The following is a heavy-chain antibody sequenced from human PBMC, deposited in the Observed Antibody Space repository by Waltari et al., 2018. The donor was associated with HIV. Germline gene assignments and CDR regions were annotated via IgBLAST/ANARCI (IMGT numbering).Heavy chain of an antibody. D-gene: IGHD4-4*01. V-gene: IGHV4-39*01. CDR2: MSYSGST. CDR1: GGSMTSSSYY. J-gene: IGHJ5*02. CDR3: ARSFSGYSNYFDP. Sequence: QLQLQESGPGLVKSSETLSLTCTVSGGSMTSSSYYWGWIRPPPGKGLEWIGSMSYSGSTYNNPSLRSRLTISVDTYKNQFSLKLTSVTAADTAMYYCARSFSGYSNYFDPWGQGTLVTVSS.